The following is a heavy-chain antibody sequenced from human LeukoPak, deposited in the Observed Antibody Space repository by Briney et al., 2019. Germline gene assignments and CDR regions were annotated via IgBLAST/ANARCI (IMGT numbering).Heavy chain of an antibody. CDR2: ISGSGGNT. Sequence: PGGSLRLSCAASGYTLSSYAMTWVRQAPGKGLEWVTGISGSGGNTYYADSVKGRFTISRDNSKNTLYLQMNSLRAEDTAVYYCASRSGYSYGHFDYWGQGTLVTVSS. D-gene: IGHD5-18*01. CDR3: ASRSGYSYGHFDY. J-gene: IGHJ4*02. CDR1: GYTLSSYA. V-gene: IGHV3-23*01.